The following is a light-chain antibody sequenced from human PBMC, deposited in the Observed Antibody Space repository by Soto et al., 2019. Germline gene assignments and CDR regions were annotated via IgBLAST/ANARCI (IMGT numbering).Light chain of an antibody. Sequence: QSVLTQPRSVSGSPGQSVTISCTGTSSDVGRYDYVSWYQQYPGEAPKLIIYDVTERPSGVPDRFSGSKSGNTASPTISGLRAEYFCFSFTTTSTHVFGTGTKVTV. CDR1: SSDVGRYDY. CDR3: TTSTHV. CDR2: DVT. J-gene: IGLJ1*01. V-gene: IGLV2-11*01.